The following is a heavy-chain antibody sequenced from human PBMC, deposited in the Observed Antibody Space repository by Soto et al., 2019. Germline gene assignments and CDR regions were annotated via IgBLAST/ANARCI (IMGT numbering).Heavy chain of an antibody. V-gene: IGHV1-69*06. CDR3: ARDPTNDYGDDTFDY. J-gene: IGHJ4*02. CDR2: IIPSYDRT. CDR1: GDAFKSYA. D-gene: IGHD4-17*01. Sequence: QVLLLQSGSEVQKAGSSVKVSCKASGDAFKSYAIHWVRQAPGQGLEYMGRIIPSYDRTKYAQKFQGRLTLPADMYTSTVYMELSSLRSEDTAVYYCARDPTNDYGDDTFDYWGQGTKVIVSS.